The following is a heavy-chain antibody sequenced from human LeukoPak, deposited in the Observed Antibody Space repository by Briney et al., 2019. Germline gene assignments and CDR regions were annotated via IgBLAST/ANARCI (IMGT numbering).Heavy chain of an antibody. CDR1: GFSVTNNY. D-gene: IGHD6-19*01. CDR2: FYVGGAT. J-gene: IGHJ1*01. Sequence: GGSLRLSCAVSGFSVTNNYMSWVRQAPGKGLEWVSVFYVGGATYYADSVKGRFTISRDNAKNSLYLQMNSLRAEDTAVYYCASRIAVAGTSIWGQGTLVTVSS. V-gene: IGHV3-53*01. CDR3: ASRIAVAGTSI.